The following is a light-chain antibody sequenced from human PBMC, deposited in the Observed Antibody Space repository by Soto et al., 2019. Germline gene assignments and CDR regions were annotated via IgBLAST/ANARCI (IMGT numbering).Light chain of an antibody. CDR2: RSN. CDR1: SSNIGSNY. J-gene: IGLJ2*01. CDR3: AAWDDSLSGVV. V-gene: IGLV1-47*01. Sequence: QSVLTQPPSASGTPGQRVTISCSGSSSNIGSNYVYWYQQLPGTAPKLLIYRSNQRPSGVPDRFSGYKSGTSASLAISGLRSEDSADYYCAAWDDSLSGVVFGGGTKLTVL.